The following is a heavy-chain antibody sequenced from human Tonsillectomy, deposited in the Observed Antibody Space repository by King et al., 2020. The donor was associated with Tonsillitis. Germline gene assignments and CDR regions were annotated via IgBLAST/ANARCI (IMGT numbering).Heavy chain of an antibody. D-gene: IGHD6-19*01. CDR2: MNPNSGNT. V-gene: IGHV1-8*01. CDR1: GYTFTSYD. J-gene: IGHJ6*02. Sequence: VQLVQSGAEVKKPGASVKVSCEASGYTFTSYDINWVRQATGQGLEWMGSMNPNSGNTAYAQKFQGRVTMTRNTSISTAYMELSSLRSEDTAVYYCARGVDGSGRLDYYYYGMDVWGQGTTVTVSS. CDR3: ARGVDGSGRLDYYYYGMDV.